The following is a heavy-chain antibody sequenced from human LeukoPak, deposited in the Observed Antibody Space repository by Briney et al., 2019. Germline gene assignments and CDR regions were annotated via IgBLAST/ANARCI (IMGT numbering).Heavy chain of an antibody. Sequence: SGPTLVNPTQTLTLTCTFSGFSLSTSGMCVSWIRQPPGEALEWLARIDWDDDKYYSTSLMTRLTISKDTSKNQVVLTMTNMDPVDTATYYCARIPGYSSSWRQYYFDYWGQGTLVTVSS. V-gene: IGHV2-70*11. D-gene: IGHD6-13*01. CDR3: ARIPGYSSSWRQYYFDY. J-gene: IGHJ4*02. CDR1: GFSLSTSGMC. CDR2: IDWDDDK.